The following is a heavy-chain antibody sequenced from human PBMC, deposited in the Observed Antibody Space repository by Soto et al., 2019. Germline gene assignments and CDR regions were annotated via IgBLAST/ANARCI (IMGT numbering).Heavy chain of an antibody. J-gene: IGHJ4*02. CDR3: AREQRDTAMVTPDY. CDR2: ISYDGSNK. CDR1: GFTFSSYA. Sequence: VGSLRLSGAAAGFTFSSYAMHWVRQARGKGLEWVAVISYDGSNKYYADSVKGRFTISRDNSKNTLYLQMNSLRAEDTAVYYCAREQRDTAMVTPDYWGQGTLVTVPS. V-gene: IGHV3-30-3*01. D-gene: IGHD5-18*01.